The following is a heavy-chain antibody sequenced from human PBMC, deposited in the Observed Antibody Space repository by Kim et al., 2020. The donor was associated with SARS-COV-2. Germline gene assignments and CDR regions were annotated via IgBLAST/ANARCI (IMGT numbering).Heavy chain of an antibody. CDR3: ARGLRVWSGYRGDYYYGMDV. V-gene: IGHV4-34*01. J-gene: IGHJ6*02. Sequence: RVTISVDTSKNQFSLKLSSVTAADTAVYYCARGLRVWSGYRGDYYYGMDVWGQGTTVTVSS. D-gene: IGHD3-3*01.